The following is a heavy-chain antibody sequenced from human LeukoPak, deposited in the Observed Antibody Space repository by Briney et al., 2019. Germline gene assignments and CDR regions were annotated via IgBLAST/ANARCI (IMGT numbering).Heavy chain of an antibody. D-gene: IGHD2-2*01. V-gene: IGHV3-48*01. CDR2: ISNSSSTI. Sequence: PGGSLRLSCAASGFTFSSYSMNWVRQAPGKGLEWVSYISNSSSTIYYADSVKGRFTISRDNAKNSLYLQMNSLRAEDTAVYYCARDDGWRDIVVVPAAIGWFDPWGQGTLVTVSS. CDR3: ARDDGWRDIVVVPAAIGWFDP. CDR1: GFTFSSYS. J-gene: IGHJ5*02.